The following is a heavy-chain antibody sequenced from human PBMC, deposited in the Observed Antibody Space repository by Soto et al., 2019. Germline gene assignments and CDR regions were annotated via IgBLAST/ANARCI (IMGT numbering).Heavy chain of an antibody. CDR3: AKRSYSMGYYYYYMDV. J-gene: IGHJ6*03. CDR1: GFTFSSYA. D-gene: IGHD1-26*01. V-gene: IGHV3-23*01. CDR2: ISGSGGST. Sequence: GGSLRLSCAASGFTFSSYAMSWVRQAPGKGLEWVSAISGSGGSTYYADSVKGRFTISRDNSKNTLYLQMNSLRAEDTAVYYCAKRSYSMGYYYYYMDVWGKGTTVTVSS.